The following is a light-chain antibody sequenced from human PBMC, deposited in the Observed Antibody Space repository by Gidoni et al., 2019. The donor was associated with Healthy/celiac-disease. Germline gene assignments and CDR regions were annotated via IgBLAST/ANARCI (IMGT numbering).Light chain of an antibody. J-gene: IGKJ1*01. CDR3: QQYNSWWT. CDR1: QSISSW. Sequence: DIQMTQSPSTLSASVGDRVTITCRASQSISSWLAWYQQKPGKAPKLLIYDASSLESGAPSRFSGSGSGTEFTLTISSLQPDDFATYYCQQYNSWWTFGQGTKVEIK. CDR2: DAS. V-gene: IGKV1-5*01.